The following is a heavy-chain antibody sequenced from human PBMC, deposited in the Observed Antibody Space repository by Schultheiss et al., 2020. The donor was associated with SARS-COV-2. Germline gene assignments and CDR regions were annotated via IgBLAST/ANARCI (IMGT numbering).Heavy chain of an antibody. Sequence: GESLKISCAASGFTFNNYAMHWVRQAPGKGLEWVALISYDGGDKYYADPVKGRFTISRDNSKNTLYLQMNSLRAEDTAVYYCAKRGVRFSGMDVWGQGTTVTVSS. J-gene: IGHJ6*02. V-gene: IGHV3-30-3*02. D-gene: IGHD3-16*01. CDR3: AKRGVRFSGMDV. CDR1: GFTFNNYA. CDR2: ISYDGGDK.